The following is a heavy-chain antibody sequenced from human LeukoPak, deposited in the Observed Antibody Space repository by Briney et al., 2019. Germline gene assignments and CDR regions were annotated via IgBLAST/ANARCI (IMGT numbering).Heavy chain of an antibody. CDR2: ISGSGGST. J-gene: IGHJ3*02. CDR1: GFTFSDYA. CDR3: AKDHDYYKSGPI. Sequence: GGSLRLSCAASGFTFSDYAMNWVRQAPGKGLEWVSAISGSGGSTYYTDSVKGRFTISRDNSKNALYLQMNSLRAEDTAEYYWAKDHDYYKSGPIWGQGTMVTVSS. V-gene: IGHV3-23*01. D-gene: IGHD3-10*01.